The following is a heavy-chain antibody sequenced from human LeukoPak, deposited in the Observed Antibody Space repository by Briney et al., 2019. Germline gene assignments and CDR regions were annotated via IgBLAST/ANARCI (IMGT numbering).Heavy chain of an antibody. CDR2: IIPIFGTA. CDR3: ARDPGGWGVLKNWFDP. V-gene: IGHV1-69*05. CDR1: GGTFSSYA. Sequence: SVKVSCKASGGTFSSYAISWVRQAPGQGLEWMGGIIPIFGTANYAQKFQGRVTITTDESTSTAYMELSSLRSDDTAVYYCARDPGGWGVLKNWFDPWGQGTLVTVSS. D-gene: IGHD2-8*02. J-gene: IGHJ5*02.